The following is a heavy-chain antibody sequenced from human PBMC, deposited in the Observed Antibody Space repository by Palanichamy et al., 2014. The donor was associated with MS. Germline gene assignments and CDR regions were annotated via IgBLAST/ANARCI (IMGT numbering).Heavy chain of an antibody. CDR2: IKQDGSEK. V-gene: IGHV3-7*01. D-gene: IGHD6-6*01. J-gene: IGHJ6*02. CDR3: ARDRIAARPGKLYYYYGMDV. Sequence: EVQLVEVWGEGVGPGLGGPVRLSCAASGFTFSNYWMSWVRQAPGKGLEWVANIKQDGSEKYYVDSVKGRFTISRDNAKNSLYLQMNSLRAEDTAVYYCARDRIAARPGKLYYYYGMDVWGQGTTVTVSS. CDR1: GFTFSNYW.